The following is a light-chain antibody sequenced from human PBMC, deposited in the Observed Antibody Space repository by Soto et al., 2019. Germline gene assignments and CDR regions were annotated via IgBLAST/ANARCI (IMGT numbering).Light chain of an antibody. Sequence: DIQMPQSPSTLSASVGDRVTITCRASQSMSSWLAWYQQKPGKAPKLLIYDASSLESGVPSRFSGSGSGTEFTLTITSLQPDDFATYYCQQYNSYPWTFGQGTKVEIK. CDR2: DAS. CDR1: QSMSSW. V-gene: IGKV1-5*01. J-gene: IGKJ1*01. CDR3: QQYNSYPWT.